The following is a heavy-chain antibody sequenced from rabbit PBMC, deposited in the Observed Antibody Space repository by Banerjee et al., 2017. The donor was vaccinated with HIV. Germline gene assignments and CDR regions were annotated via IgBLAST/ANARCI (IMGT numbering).Heavy chain of an antibody. CDR3: ARGTEVNDGTYPFKL. D-gene: IGHD5-1*01. J-gene: IGHJ4*01. Sequence: QEQLVESGGGLVKPEGSLTLTCTASGFSFISGYWICWVRQAPGRGLEWIGCISTSSGSTWYASWAKGRFTISKTSSTTVTLQMTSLTVADTATYFCARGTEVNDGTYPFKLWGPGTLVTVS. CDR2: ISTSSGST. V-gene: IGHV1S45*01. CDR1: GFSFISGYW.